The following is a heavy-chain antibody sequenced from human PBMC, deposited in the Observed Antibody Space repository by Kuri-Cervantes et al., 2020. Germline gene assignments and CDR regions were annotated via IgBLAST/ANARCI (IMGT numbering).Heavy chain of an antibody. D-gene: IGHD1-7*01. V-gene: IGHV1-18*01. J-gene: IGHJ4*02. CDR1: GYTFTSYG. CDR2: ISAYNGNT. Sequence: ASVKVSCKASGYTFTSYGISWARQAPGQGLEWMGWISAYNGNTNYAQKLQGRVTMITDTSTSTAYMELRSLRSDDPAVYYCSRVGGELRPDDYWGQGTLVTVSS. CDR3: SRVGGELRPDDY.